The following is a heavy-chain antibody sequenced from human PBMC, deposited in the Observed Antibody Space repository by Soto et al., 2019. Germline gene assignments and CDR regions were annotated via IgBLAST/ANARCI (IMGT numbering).Heavy chain of an antibody. Sequence: GGSLRLSCAASGFTVSGKTYMTWVRQAPGKGLEWVSALYSSDGTYYADSVKGRFTISRDNSKNTLYLQMNSLRAEDTAVYYCATHQLYDSSGYKLIWAFDYWGQGTLVTVSS. V-gene: IGHV3-53*01. D-gene: IGHD3-22*01. CDR2: LYSSDGT. CDR3: ATHQLYDSSGYKLIWAFDY. CDR1: GFTVSGKTY. J-gene: IGHJ4*02.